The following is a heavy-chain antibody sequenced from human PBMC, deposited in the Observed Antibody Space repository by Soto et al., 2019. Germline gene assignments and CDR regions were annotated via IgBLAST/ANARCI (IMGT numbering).Heavy chain of an antibody. CDR2: INAGNGNT. J-gene: IGHJ4*02. CDR1: GYTFTSYA. CDR3: ARGDSSTWYYYFDC. V-gene: IGHV1-3*01. Sequence: GASVKVSCKASGYTFTSYAMHWVRQAPGQRLEWMGWINAGNGNTKYSQKFQGRVTITRDTSASTAYMELSSLRSEDTAVYYCARGDSSTWYYYFDCWGQGTLVTVSS. D-gene: IGHD6-13*01.